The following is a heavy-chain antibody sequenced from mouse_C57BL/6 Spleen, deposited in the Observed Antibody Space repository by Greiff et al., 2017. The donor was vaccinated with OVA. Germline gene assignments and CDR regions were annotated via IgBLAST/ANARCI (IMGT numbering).Heavy chain of an antibody. CDR2: IDPSDSET. Sequence: VQLQQPGAELVRPGSSVKLSCKASGYTFTSYWMHWVKQRPIQGLEWIGNIDPSDSETHYNQKFKDKATLTVDKSSSTAYMQLSSLTSEDSAVYYCARSNYYGSSYECAYWGQGTLVTVSA. CDR1: GYTFTSYW. V-gene: IGHV1-52*01. D-gene: IGHD1-1*01. J-gene: IGHJ3*01. CDR3: ARSNYYGSSYECAY.